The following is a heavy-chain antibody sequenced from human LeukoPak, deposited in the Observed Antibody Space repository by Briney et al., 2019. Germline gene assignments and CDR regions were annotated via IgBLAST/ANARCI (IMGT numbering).Heavy chain of an antibody. Sequence: ASVKVSCKASGYTFTSYGISWVRQAPGQGLEWMGWISAYNGNTNYAQKLQGRVTMTTDTSTSTAYMELRSPRSDDTAVYYCARENDYGNYSGGYYYRDVWGKGTTVTISS. D-gene: IGHD4-11*01. V-gene: IGHV1-18*01. J-gene: IGHJ6*03. CDR1: GYTFTSYG. CDR3: ARENDYGNYSGGYYYRDV. CDR2: ISAYNGNT.